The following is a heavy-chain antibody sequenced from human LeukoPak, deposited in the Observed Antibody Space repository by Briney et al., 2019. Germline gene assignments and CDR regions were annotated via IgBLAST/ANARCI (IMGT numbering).Heavy chain of an antibody. J-gene: IGHJ4*02. CDR3: ARVLPQWLARYYFDY. CDR2: INHSGST. Sequence: SETLSLTCAVSGGAFSGYYWSWIRQPPGKGLEWIGEINHSGSTNYNPSLKSRVTISVDTSKNQFTLKLNSVTAADTAVYYCARVLPQWLARYYFDYWGQGSLVTVSS. V-gene: IGHV4-34*01. CDR1: GGAFSGYY. D-gene: IGHD6-19*01.